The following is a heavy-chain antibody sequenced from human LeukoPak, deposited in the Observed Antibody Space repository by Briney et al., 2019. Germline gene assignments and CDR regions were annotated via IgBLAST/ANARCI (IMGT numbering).Heavy chain of an antibody. CDR2: INHIGST. Sequence: SETLSLTCAVYGGSFSGYYWSWIRQPPGKGLELIGEINHIGSTNYNPSLKSRVTISVDTSKNQFSLKLSSVTAADTAVYYCARVVGYCSSTSCYFLQNYYFYWSQGYYYYMDVWGKGTTVTVSS. CDR1: GGSFSGYY. D-gene: IGHD2-2*01. V-gene: IGHV4-34*01. CDR3: ARVVGYCSSTSCYFLQNYYFYWSQGYYYYMDV. J-gene: IGHJ6*03.